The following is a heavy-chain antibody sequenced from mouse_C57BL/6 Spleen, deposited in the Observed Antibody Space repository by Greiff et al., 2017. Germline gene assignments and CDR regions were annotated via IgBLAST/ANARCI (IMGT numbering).Heavy chain of an antibody. V-gene: IGHV1-64*01. CDR2: IHPNSGST. Sequence: QVQLQQPGAELVKPGASVKLSCKASGYTFTSYWMHWVKQRPGQGLEWIGMIHPNSGSTNYNEKFKRKATLTVDKSSSTAYMQRSSLTSEDSAVYYCARGYSNCLWYFDVWGTGTTVTVSS. CDR3: ARGYSNCLWYFDV. J-gene: IGHJ1*03. D-gene: IGHD2-5*01. CDR1: GYTFTSYW.